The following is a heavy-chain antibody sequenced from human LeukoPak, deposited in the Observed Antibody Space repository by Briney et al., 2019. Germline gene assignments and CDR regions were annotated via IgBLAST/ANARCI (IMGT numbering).Heavy chain of an antibody. J-gene: IGHJ4*02. V-gene: IGHV4-30-2*01. D-gene: IGHD3-3*01. CDR2: IYHSGST. CDR1: GGSISSGGYC. Sequence: SQTLSLTCTVSGGSISSGGYCWSRIRQPPGKGLEWIGYIYHSGSTYYNPSLKSRVTISVDRSKNQFSLKLSSVTAADTAVYYCARGGDFWSDYYDFDYWGQGTLVTVSS. CDR3: ARGGDFWSDYYDFDY.